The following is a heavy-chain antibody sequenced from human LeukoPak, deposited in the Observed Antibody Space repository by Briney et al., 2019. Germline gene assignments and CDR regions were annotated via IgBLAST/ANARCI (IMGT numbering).Heavy chain of an antibody. J-gene: IGHJ4*02. D-gene: IGHD3-16*02. CDR3: ANGSAPRLGEFSYHALVEY. CDR2: ISYDGSNE. CDR1: GFTFSSYG. Sequence: GGSLRLSCVASGFTFSSYGMHWVRQAPGKGLEWVAFISYDGSNENIADSVKGRFIISRDNSKNTLYLQMNSLRAEDTAVYYCANGSAPRLGEFSYHALVEYWGQGTLVPVPS. V-gene: IGHV3-30*18.